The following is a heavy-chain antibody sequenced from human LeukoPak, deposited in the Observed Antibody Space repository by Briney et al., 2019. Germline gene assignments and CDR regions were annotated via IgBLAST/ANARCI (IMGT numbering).Heavy chain of an antibody. Sequence: ASVKVSCKASGYKFSNDAISWVRQAPGQGLEYMGWIRGHNGNANYAQRLQGRVTMTTDTSASTAYMELRSLKSDDTAVYYCARATYYYDSNGHGQGRVVFDYWGQGTLVTVSS. J-gene: IGHJ4*02. V-gene: IGHV1-18*01. D-gene: IGHD3-10*01. CDR1: GYKFSNDA. CDR3: ARATYYYDSNGHGQGRVVFDY. CDR2: IRGHNGNA.